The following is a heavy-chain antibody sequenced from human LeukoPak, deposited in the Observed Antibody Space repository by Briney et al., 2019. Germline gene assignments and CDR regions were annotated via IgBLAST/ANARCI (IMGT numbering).Heavy chain of an antibody. CDR2: VYYGGST. D-gene: IGHD3-10*01. J-gene: IGHJ4*02. V-gene: IGHV4-31*03. Sequence: PSQTLSPTCTVSGGSISSGGSYWSWIRQHPGKGLEWIGYVYYGGSTYYNPSLKSRVTISLDTSKNQFSLKLTSVTAADTAVYYCASRGSGSGSYSLFDYWGQGTLVTVSS. CDR1: GGSISSGGSY. CDR3: ASRGSGSGSYSLFDY.